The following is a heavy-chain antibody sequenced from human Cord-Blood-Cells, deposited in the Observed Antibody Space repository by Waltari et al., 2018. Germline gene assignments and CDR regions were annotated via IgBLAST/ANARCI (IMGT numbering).Heavy chain of an antibody. D-gene: IGHD1-26*01. V-gene: IGHV4-34*01. CDR1: GGSFSGYY. CDR3: ARLIVGATSHFDY. J-gene: IGHJ4*02. Sequence: QVQLQQWGAGLSKPSETLSLTCAVYGGSFSGYYWSWIRQPPGKGLEWIGEINHSGSTNYNPSLKSRVTISVDTSKNQFSLKLSSVTAADTAVYYCARLIVGATSHFDYWGQGTLVTVSS. CDR2: INHSGST.